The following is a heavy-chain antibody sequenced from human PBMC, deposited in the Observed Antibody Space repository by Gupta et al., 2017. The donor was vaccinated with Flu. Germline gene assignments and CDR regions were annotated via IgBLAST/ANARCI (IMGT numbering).Heavy chain of an antibody. D-gene: IGHD2-15*01. V-gene: IGHV3-23*01. Sequence: EVQLLESGGGLVQPGGSLRLSCAASGFTFSSYAMSWVRQAPGKGLEWVSAISGSGGSTYYADSVKGRFTISRDNSKNTLYLQMNSLRAEDTAVYYCARMGGQNIVVVVAATDYWGQGTLVTGSS. CDR1: GFTFSSYA. CDR3: ARMGGQNIVVVVAATDY. CDR2: ISGSGGST. J-gene: IGHJ4*02.